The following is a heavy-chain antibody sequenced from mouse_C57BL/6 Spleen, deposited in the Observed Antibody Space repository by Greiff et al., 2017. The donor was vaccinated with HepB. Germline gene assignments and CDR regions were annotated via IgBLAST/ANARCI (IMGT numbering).Heavy chain of an antibody. J-gene: IGHJ1*03. CDR2: IDPSDSYT. D-gene: IGHD2-3*01. CDR3: ALDGYPYWYFDV. V-gene: IGHV1-69*01. CDR1: GYTFTSYW. Sequence: QVQLQQPGAELVMPGASVKLSCKASGYTFTSYWMHWVKQRPGQGLEWIGEIDPSDSYTNYNQKFKGKSTLTVEKSSSTAYMQLSSLTSEDSAVYYCALDGYPYWYFDVWGTGTTVTVSS.